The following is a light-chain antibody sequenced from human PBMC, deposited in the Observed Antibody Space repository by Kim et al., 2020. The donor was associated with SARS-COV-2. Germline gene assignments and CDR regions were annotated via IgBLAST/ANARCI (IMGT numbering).Light chain of an antibody. CDR2: HNN. CDR1: KLGDKY. CDR3: HAWDRNTAI. Sequence: SPAAPASITCSGNKLGDKYASCYQQWPGQSPVLVISHNNGRPSGIPERFSGSNSGNTATLTISGTQAMDEADYYCHAWDRNTAIFGGGTKLTFL. J-gene: IGLJ2*01. V-gene: IGLV3-1*01.